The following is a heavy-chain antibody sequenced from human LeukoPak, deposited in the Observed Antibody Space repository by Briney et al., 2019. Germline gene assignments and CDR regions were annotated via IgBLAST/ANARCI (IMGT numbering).Heavy chain of an antibody. CDR3: ARGSPEILRSYYYYYMDV. CDR1: GLIVSSTY. J-gene: IGHJ6*03. V-gene: IGHV3-53*01. Sequence: GGSLRLSCAASGLIVSSTYLTWVRQAPGKGLEWVSDIYSGGSTYYGDSVKGRFTISRDNSKNTLYLQMNSLRAEDTAVYYCARGSPEILRSYYYYYMDVWGKGTTVTVSS. D-gene: IGHD4-17*01. CDR2: IYSGGST.